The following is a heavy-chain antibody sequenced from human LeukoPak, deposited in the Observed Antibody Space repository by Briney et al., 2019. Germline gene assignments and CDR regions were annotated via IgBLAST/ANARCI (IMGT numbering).Heavy chain of an antibody. CDR2: ISWNSGSI. J-gene: IGHJ4*02. CDR1: GFTFDDYA. V-gene: IGHV3-9*03. CDR3: AKGTYYYDSSGYWRFDY. D-gene: IGHD3-22*01. Sequence: PGRSLRLSCAASGFTFDDYAMHWVRQAPGKGLEWVSGISWNSGSIGYAGSVKGRFTISRDNAKNSLYLQMNSLRAEDMALYYCAKGTYYYDSSGYWRFDYWGQGTLVTVSS.